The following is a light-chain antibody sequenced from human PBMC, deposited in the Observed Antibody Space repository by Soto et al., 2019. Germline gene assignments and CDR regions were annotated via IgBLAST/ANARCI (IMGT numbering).Light chain of an antibody. V-gene: IGLV1-44*01. CDR3: AAWDNSLNGWV. J-gene: IGLJ3*02. CDR2: SNN. Sequence: QSVLTQPPSASGTPGQRVTISCSGSSSNIGSNTVNWYQQLPGTAPKLLIYSNNQRPSGVPDRFSGSKSGTSASLAISGLQFEDEADYYCAAWDNSLNGWVFGGGTKLTAL. CDR1: SSNIGSNT.